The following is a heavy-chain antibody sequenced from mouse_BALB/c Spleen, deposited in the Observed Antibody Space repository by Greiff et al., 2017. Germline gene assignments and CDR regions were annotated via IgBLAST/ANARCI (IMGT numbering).Heavy chain of an antibody. CDR3: NAYGNYDYAMDY. Sequence: LVESGAELVRSGASVKLSCTASGFNIKDYYMHWVKQRPEQGLEWIGWIDPENGDTEYAPKFQGKATMTADTSSNTAYLQLSSLTSEDTAVYYCNAYGNYDYAMDYWGQGTSVTVSS. D-gene: IGHD2-1*01. V-gene: IGHV14-4*02. CDR2: IDPENGDT. J-gene: IGHJ4*01. CDR1: GFNIKDYY.